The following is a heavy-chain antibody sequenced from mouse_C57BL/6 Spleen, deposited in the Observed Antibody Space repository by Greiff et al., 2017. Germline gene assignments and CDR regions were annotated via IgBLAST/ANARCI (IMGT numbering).Heavy chain of an antibody. D-gene: IGHD2-4*01. Sequence: VQLQQSGTELVKPGASVKLSCKASGYTFTSYWMHWVKQRPGQGLEWIGNINPSNGGTNYNEKFKSKATLTVDKSSSTAYMQLSSLTSEDSAVYYCARSATGYDSYYYAMDYGGQGTSVTVSS. J-gene: IGHJ4*01. CDR1: GYTFTSYW. CDR2: INPSNGGT. CDR3: ARSATGYDSYYYAMDY. V-gene: IGHV1-53*01.